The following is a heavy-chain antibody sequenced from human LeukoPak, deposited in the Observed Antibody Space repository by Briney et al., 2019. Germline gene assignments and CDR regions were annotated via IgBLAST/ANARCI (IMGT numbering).Heavy chain of an antibody. CDR1: GGSISSYY. V-gene: IGHV4-39*07. Sequence: PSETLSLTCTVSGGSISSYYWSWIRQPPGKGREWIGSMFYNGTTYYNPSLKSRVTISVDTSKNQFSLRLSSVTAADTAVYYCASWYGSFDPWGQGTLVTVSS. CDR3: ASWYGSFDP. J-gene: IGHJ5*02. D-gene: IGHD3-10*01. CDR2: MFYNGTT.